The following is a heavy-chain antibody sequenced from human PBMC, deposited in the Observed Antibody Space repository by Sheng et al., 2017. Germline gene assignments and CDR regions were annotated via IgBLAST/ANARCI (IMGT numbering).Heavy chain of an antibody. CDR3: ARTLYSSRWFYYYYMDV. Sequence: QVTLKESGPVLVKPTETLTLTCTVSGFSLSNARMGVSWIRQPPGKALEWLAHIFSNDEKSYSTSLKSRLTISKDTSKSQVVLTMTNMDPVDTATYYCARTLYSSRWFYYYYMDVWGPRGPRVTVSS. D-gene: IGHD6-13*01. V-gene: IGHV2-26*01. J-gene: IGHJ6*03. CDR2: IFSNDEK. CDR1: GFSLSNARMG.